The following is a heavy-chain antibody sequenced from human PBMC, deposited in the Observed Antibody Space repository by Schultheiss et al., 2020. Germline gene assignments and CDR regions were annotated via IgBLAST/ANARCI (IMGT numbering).Heavy chain of an antibody. V-gene: IGHV5-51*01. Sequence: GESLKISCKGSGYSFSTHWIGWVRQMPGKGLEWMGIIFPGDSDTRYSPSFQGQVTFSADMSIRTAYLQWGSLKASDTAMYYCARDQNTVMVKEGAFDIWGQGTMVTVSS. CDR2: IFPGDSDT. CDR3: ARDQNTVMVKEGAFDI. CDR1: GYSFSTHW. J-gene: IGHJ3*02. D-gene: IGHD5-18*01.